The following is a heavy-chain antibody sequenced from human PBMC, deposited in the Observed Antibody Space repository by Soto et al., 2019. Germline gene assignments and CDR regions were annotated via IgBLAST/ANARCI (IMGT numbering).Heavy chain of an antibody. CDR3: VKEQSDRRHQPYNYYYYGMDV. V-gene: IGHV3-64D*08. Sequence: HPGGSLRLSCSASGFTFSSHAMHWVRQAPGKGLEYVSAISSNGGSTYYADSVKGRFTISRDNSKNTLYLQMSSLRAEDTAVYYCVKEQSDRRHQPYNYYYYGMDVWGQGTTVTVSS. J-gene: IGHJ6*02. CDR2: ISSNGGST. CDR1: GFTFSSHA. D-gene: IGHD4-4*01.